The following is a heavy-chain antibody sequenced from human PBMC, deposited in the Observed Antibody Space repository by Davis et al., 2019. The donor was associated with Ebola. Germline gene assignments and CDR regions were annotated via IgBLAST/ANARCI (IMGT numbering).Heavy chain of an antibody. J-gene: IGHJ4*02. Sequence: SETLSLTCTVSGGSVNSGSYYWSWIRQSPGKGLEWIGYIFYSGSTNYNPSLKGRVTMSVDTSKNQFSLKLKSVTAADTAVYFCARAVATIGLGFDSWGQGTLVTVSS. D-gene: IGHD5-12*01. CDR1: GGSVNSGSYY. CDR3: ARAVATIGLGFDS. CDR2: IFYSGST. V-gene: IGHV4-61*01.